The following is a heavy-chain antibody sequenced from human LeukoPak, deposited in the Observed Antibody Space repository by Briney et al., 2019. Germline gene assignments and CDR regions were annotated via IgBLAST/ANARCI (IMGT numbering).Heavy chain of an antibody. V-gene: IGHV3-23*01. D-gene: IGHD3-22*01. Sequence: GGSLRLSCAASGFTFSSYAMSWVRQAPGKGLEWVSAISGSGGSTYYADSVKGRFTISRDNSKNTLYLQMNSLRAEDTAVYYCARGSNYYDSTTSWFDPWGQGTLVTVSS. CDR1: GFTFSSYA. J-gene: IGHJ5*02. CDR3: ARGSNYYDSTTSWFDP. CDR2: ISGSGGST.